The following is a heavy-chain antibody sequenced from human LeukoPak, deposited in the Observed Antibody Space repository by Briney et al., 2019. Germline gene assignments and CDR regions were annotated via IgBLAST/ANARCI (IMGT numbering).Heavy chain of an antibody. CDR1: GGSISSGNYY. J-gene: IGHJ4*02. V-gene: IGHV4-61*02. Sequence: SETLSLTCNVSGGSISSGNYYWSWIRQPAGKGLEWIGRIYSSERTNYNPSLKSRVTISVDTSKNQFSLNLSSVTAADTAVYYCARDIHTSDWNKFDYWGQGTSVTVSS. CDR3: ARDIHTSDWNKFDY. D-gene: IGHD6-19*01. CDR2: IYSSERT.